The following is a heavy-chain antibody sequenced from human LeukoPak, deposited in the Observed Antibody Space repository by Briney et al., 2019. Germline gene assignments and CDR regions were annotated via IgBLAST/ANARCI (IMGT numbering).Heavy chain of an antibody. CDR3: ARHPPRGVYGTAFDM. J-gene: IGHJ3*02. D-gene: IGHD4-17*01. CDR1: GGSISSSSYY. V-gene: IGHV4-39*01. Sequence: SETLSLTCTVSGGSISSSSYYWGWIRQPPGKGLEWIGSIYYSGSTNYNPSLKSRVTISVDTSKNQFSLNLRSVNAADTAVYYCARHPPRGVYGTAFDMWGQGTMVTVSS. CDR2: IYYSGST.